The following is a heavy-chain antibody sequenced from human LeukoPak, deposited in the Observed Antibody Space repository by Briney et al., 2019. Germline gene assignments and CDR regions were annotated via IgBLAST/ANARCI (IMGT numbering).Heavy chain of an antibody. V-gene: IGHV3-21*01. D-gene: IGHD6-19*01. CDR1: GFTFSSYS. CDR3: ASASVAGDY. CDR2: ISSSSSYI. J-gene: IGHJ4*02. Sequence: PGGSLRLSCAASGFTFSSYSMNWVRQAPGKGLEWVSSISSSSSYISYADSVKGRFTISRDNAKNSLYLRMNSLRAEDTAVYYCASASVAGDYWGQGTLVTVSS.